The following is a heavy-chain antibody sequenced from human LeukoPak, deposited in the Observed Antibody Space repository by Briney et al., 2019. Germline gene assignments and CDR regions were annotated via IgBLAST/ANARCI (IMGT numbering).Heavy chain of an antibody. J-gene: IGHJ4*02. Sequence: GGSLRLSCAASGFTFTKYAMTWVRQAPGKGLEWVSVITAAGDNTDYAGSVKGRFTISRDNSKNTLSLQMNSLRADDTAVYFCAKLVGTGMTPTDYWGQGTLVTVSS. CDR2: ITAAGDNT. V-gene: IGHV3-23*01. CDR3: AKLVGTGMTPTDY. D-gene: IGHD1-1*01. CDR1: GFTFTKYA.